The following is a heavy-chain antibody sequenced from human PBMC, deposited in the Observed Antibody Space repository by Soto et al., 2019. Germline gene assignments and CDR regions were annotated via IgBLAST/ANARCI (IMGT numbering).Heavy chain of an antibody. CDR2: INAGNGNT. D-gene: IGHD1-26*01. Sequence: QVQLVQSGAEVKKPGASVKVSCKASGYTFTSYAMHWVRQAPGQRLEWMGWINAGNGNTKYSQKFQGRVTITRDTSASTASMELSSLSSVETAVYSSARDVGATGDWGQGTLVTVSS. V-gene: IGHV1-3*01. CDR1: GYTFTSYA. CDR3: ARDVGATGD. J-gene: IGHJ4*02.